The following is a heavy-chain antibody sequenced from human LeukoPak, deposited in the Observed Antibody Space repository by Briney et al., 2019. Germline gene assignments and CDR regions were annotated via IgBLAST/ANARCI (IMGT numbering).Heavy chain of an antibody. Sequence: PSETLSLTCSVSGYSISSDYYWGWIRQPPGKGLEWIGSIYQSWSTYYNPSLKSRGIISVDMSKNYFSLKLRSVTAADTAVYYCARVPTGSFRGWFDPWGQGTLVTVSS. D-gene: IGHD6-6*01. CDR3: ARVPTGSFRGWFDP. CDR2: IYQSWST. CDR1: GYSISSDYY. V-gene: IGHV4-38-2*02. J-gene: IGHJ5*02.